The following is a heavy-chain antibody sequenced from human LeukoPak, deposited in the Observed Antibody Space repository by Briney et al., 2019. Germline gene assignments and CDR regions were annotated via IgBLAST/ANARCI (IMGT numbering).Heavy chain of an antibody. V-gene: IGHV1-2*02. CDR2: INPNSGGT. D-gene: IGHD2-2*01. J-gene: IGHJ4*02. Sequence: ASVKVSCKASGYTFTGYYMHWVRQAPGQGLEWMGWINPNSGGTNYAQKFQGRVTMTRDTSISAAYMELSRLRSDDTAVYYCARVVVVPAAMDYWGQGTLVTVSS. CDR1: GYTFTGYY. CDR3: ARVVVVPAAMDY.